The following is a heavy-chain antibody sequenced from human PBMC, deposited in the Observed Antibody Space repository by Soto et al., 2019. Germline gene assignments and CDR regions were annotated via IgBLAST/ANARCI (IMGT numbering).Heavy chain of an antibody. J-gene: IGHJ4*02. CDR1: GFTFSSYG. CDR3: AKEEDIVVVPTAPFDY. CDR2: ISYDGSNK. V-gene: IGHV3-30*18. D-gene: IGHD2-2*01. Sequence: QVQLVESGGGVVQPGRSLRLSCAAPGFTFSSYGMHWVRQAPGKGLEWVAVISYDGSNKYYADSVKGRFTISRDNSKNTLYLQMNSLRAEDTAGYYCAKEEDIVVVPTAPFDYWGQGTLVTVSS.